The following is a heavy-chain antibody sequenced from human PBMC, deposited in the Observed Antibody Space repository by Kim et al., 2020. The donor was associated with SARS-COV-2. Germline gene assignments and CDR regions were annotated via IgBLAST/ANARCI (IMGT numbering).Heavy chain of an antibody. CDR1: GLAFRSSW. V-gene: IGHV3-7*03. J-gene: IGHJ6*02. Sequence: GGSLRLSCAASGLAFRSSWMTWVRQASGKGLEWVATINPDGSETFYVDSVKGRFTISRDNAKNSLDLQMISLRDEDTAAYFCTRGHYGLDVWGQGTTVIFSS. CDR2: INPDGSET. CDR3: TRGHYGLDV.